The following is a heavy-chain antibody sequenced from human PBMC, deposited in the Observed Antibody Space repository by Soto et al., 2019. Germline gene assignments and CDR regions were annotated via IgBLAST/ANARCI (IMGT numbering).Heavy chain of an antibody. V-gene: IGHV4-59*07. CDR2: ISYSGNT. J-gene: IGHJ4*02. CDR3: AGLRGYAGSPIDY. CDR1: GGSIISGY. D-gene: IGHD2-15*01. Sequence: PSDTLSLTCTVSGGSIISGYWSWIRQPPGKGLEWIGYISYSGNTNYNPSLKSRVTMSVDTPKNQFSLRLSSVTTADTAVYYCAGLRGYAGSPIDYWRQGTLFTVSS.